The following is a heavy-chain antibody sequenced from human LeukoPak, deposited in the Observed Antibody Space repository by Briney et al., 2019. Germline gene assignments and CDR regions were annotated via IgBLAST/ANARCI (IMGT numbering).Heavy chain of an antibody. J-gene: IGHJ4*02. V-gene: IGHV3-66*01. D-gene: IGHD3-10*01. CDR3: ARDELWFGESY. Sequence: GGSLRLSCAASGFTVSSNYMSWVRQAPGKGLEWVSVIYSGGSTYYADSVKGRFTISRDNAKNSLYLQMNSLRAEDTAVYYCARDELWFGESYWGQGTLVTVSS. CDR1: GFTVSSNY. CDR2: IYSGGST.